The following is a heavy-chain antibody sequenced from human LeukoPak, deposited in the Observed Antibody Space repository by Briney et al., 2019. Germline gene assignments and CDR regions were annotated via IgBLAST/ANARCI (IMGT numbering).Heavy chain of an antibody. CDR1: GGSISSYH. Sequence: PSETLSLTCTVSGGSISSYHWSWIRQPPGKGLEWIGYMYYSGSTNYNPSLKSRVTISVDTSKNQFSLKLSSVTAADTAVYYCARQSGDAFDIWGQGTMVIVSS. D-gene: IGHD3-3*01. CDR2: MYYSGST. CDR3: ARQSGDAFDI. J-gene: IGHJ3*02. V-gene: IGHV4-59*08.